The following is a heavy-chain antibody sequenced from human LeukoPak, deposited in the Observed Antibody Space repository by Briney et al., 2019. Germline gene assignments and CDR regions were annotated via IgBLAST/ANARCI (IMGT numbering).Heavy chain of an antibody. Sequence: GGSLRLSCTASGFTFSSYAMSWVRQAPGQGLEWVSAVSGSGIGTYHADSVKGRFTISRDNSKDTLFLQMHSLRAEDTAVYFCARRPARAYSDGWFYFDYWGQGTLVTVSS. J-gene: IGHJ4*02. CDR1: GFTFSSYA. CDR2: VSGSGIGT. CDR3: ARRPARAYSDGWFYFDY. D-gene: IGHD6-19*01. V-gene: IGHV3-23*01.